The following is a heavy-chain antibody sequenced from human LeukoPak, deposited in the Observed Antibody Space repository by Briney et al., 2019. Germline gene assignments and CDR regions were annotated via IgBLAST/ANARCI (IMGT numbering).Heavy chain of an antibody. J-gene: IGHJ4*02. D-gene: IGHD6-13*01. Sequence: HTGGSLRLSCAASGFTFSSYAMSWVRQAPGKGLEWVPAISGSGGSTYYADSVKGRFTISRDNSKNTLYLQMNSLRAEDTAVYYCGKVVQQLVPFDYWGQGTLVTVSS. CDR3: GKVVQQLVPFDY. CDR1: GFTFSSYA. V-gene: IGHV3-23*01. CDR2: ISGSGGST.